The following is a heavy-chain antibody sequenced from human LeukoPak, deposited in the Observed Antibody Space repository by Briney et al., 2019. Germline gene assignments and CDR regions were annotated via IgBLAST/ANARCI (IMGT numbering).Heavy chain of an antibody. CDR1: GGSISSYY. CDR3: ARHFHDYGVYRFDP. D-gene: IGHD4-17*01. CDR2: MYYSGNT. V-gene: IGHV4-59*08. Sequence: PSETLSLTCSVSGGSISSYYWSWIRQPPGKGLEWIGYMYYSGNTRYNPPLKSRVTISLDTSKNQFSLKLSSVTAADTAVYYCARHFHDYGVYRFDPWGQGTLVTVSS. J-gene: IGHJ5*02.